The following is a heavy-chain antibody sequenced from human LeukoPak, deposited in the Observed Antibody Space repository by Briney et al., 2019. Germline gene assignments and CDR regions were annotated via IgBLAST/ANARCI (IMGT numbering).Heavy chain of an antibody. CDR2: ITSSSSTI. V-gene: IGHV3-48*02. D-gene: IGHD2-8*01. Sequence: GGSLRLSCAVSGFTFSDYSMNWVRQAPGKGLEWVSYITSSSSTIYYADSVKGRFTISRDNAKNSLYLQMNSLRDEDTAVYYCARESRMVYANAFDIWGQGTMVTVSS. J-gene: IGHJ3*02. CDR1: GFTFSDYS. CDR3: ARESRMVYANAFDI.